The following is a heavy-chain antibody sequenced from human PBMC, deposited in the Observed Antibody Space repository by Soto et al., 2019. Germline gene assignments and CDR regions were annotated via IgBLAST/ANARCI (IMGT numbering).Heavy chain of an antibody. CDR2: ISGSGGST. CDR3: AKDQLVVVAATSGN. V-gene: IGHV3-23*01. J-gene: IGHJ4*02. Sequence: EVQLLESGGGLVQPGGSLSLSCAASGFTFSSYAMSWVRQAPGKGLEWVSAISGSGGSTYYADSVKGRFTISRDNSKNTLYLQMNNLRAEDTAVYYCAKDQLVVVAATSGNWGQGTLVTVSS. D-gene: IGHD2-15*01. CDR1: GFTFSSYA.